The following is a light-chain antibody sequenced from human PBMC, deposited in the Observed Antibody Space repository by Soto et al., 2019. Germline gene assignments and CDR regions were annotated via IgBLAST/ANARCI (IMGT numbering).Light chain of an antibody. V-gene: IGKV1-5*03. CDR3: QQYNSYSPT. CDR1: QSISSW. J-gene: IGKJ1*01. CDR2: KAS. Sequence: DIQMTQSHSTLSASLGDRFAVTCRASQSISSWLAWYQQKPGKAPKLLIYKASSLESGVPSRFSGSGSETEFTLTISGLQPGDSATYYCQQYNSYSPTFGQGTKVDIK.